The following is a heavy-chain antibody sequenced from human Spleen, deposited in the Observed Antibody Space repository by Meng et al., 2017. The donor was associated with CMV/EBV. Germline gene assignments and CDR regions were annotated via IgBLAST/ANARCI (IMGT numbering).Heavy chain of an antibody. Sequence: CKASGYNFIDHFMHWVRQAPGQGLEWMGWINPNNGDTSYAQKFQGRVTMTRDKSITTAYMDLNRLTSDDTAFYYCGRGVGSIDPRFDPWGQGTLVTVSS. V-gene: IGHV1-2*02. D-gene: IGHD1-26*01. J-gene: IGHJ5*02. CDR1: GYNFIDHF. CDR2: INPNNGDT. CDR3: GRGVGSIDPRFDP.